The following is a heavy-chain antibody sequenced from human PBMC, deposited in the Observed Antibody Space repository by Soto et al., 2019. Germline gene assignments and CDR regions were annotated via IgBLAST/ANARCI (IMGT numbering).Heavy chain of an antibody. D-gene: IGHD3-22*01. V-gene: IGHV3-23*01. CDR1: GFTFSSYA. Sequence: SGGSLRLSCAASGFTFSSYAMSWVRQAPGKGLEWVSAISGSGGSTYYADYVKGRFTISRDNSKNTLYLQMNSLRAEDTAVYYCAKGVDSSGYYLFDYWGQGTLVTISS. CDR2: ISGSGGST. J-gene: IGHJ4*02. CDR3: AKGVDSSGYYLFDY.